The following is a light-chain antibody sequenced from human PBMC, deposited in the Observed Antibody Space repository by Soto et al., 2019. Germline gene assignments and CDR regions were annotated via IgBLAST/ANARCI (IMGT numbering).Light chain of an antibody. CDR1: QSVSSY. V-gene: IGKV3-11*01. CDR2: DAS. CDR3: QQRSNWPST. J-gene: IGKJ4*01. Sequence: EIVLTQSPATLSLSPGERATLSCRASQSVSSYLAWYQQTPGQAPRLLIYDASNRATGIPARFSGSGAGTDFTLTISSLEPEDLAVYYCQQRSNWPSTFGGGTKVQIK.